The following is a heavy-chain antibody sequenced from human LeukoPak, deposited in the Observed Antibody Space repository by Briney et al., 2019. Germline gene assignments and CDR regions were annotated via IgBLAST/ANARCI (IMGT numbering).Heavy chain of an antibody. J-gene: IGHJ5*02. CDR1: GFTFDDYA. CDR2: ISWNSGSI. D-gene: IGHD3-10*01. V-gene: IGHV3-9*01. Sequence: GRSLRLSCAASGFTFDDYAMHWVRQAPGKGLEWVSGISWNSGSIGYADSVKGRFTTSRDNAKNSLYLQMNSLRAEDTALYYCAKGGGVLWFGEPMNWFDPWGQGTLVTVSS. CDR3: AKGGGVLWFGEPMNWFDP.